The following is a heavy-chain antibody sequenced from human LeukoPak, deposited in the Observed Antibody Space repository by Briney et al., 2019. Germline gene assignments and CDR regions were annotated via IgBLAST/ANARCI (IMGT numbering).Heavy chain of an antibody. D-gene: IGHD6-13*01. Sequence: GESLKISCKGSGYSFTSYWIGWVRQRPGKGLEWMGVIYPSDSDTRYSPSFQGQVTISADKSISTAYLQWSSLKASDTAMYYCATDSSSWGPFDIWGQGTMVTVSS. CDR2: IYPSDSDT. CDR3: ATDSSSWGPFDI. CDR1: GYSFTSYW. V-gene: IGHV5-51*01. J-gene: IGHJ3*02.